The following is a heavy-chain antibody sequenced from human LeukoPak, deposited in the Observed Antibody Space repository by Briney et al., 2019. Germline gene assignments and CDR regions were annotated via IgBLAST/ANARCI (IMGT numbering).Heavy chain of an antibody. J-gene: IGHJ6*04. CDR1: GFTFDDYG. V-gene: IGHV3-20*04. CDR2: INWSGGST. CDR3: ARDLASTDV. D-gene: IGHD3-16*01. Sequence: PGGSLRLSCAASGFTFDDYGMSWVRQAPGKWLEWVSGINWSGGSTGYADSVQGRFTISRDNAKNTLYLQMNSLRADDTALYYCARDLASTDVWGKGTTVTVSS.